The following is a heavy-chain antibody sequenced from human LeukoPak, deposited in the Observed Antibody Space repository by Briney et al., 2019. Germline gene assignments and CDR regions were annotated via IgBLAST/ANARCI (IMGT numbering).Heavy chain of an antibody. CDR2: IYYHENT. D-gene: IGHD1-1*01. V-gene: IGHV4-34*01. CDR1: GGSFSGYY. CDR3: ARRAYSAAYWKHFDY. Sequence: PSETLSLTCAVYGGSFSGYYWGWIRQAPGKGLEWIGSIYYHENTYYNSSLKSRVTISVDTSKNQFSLKLNSVTAADTAVYFCARRAYSAAYWKHFDYWGQGTLVTVSS. J-gene: IGHJ4*02.